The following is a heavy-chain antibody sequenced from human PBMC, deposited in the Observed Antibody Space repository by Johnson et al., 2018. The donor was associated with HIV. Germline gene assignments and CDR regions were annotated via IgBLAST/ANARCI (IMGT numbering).Heavy chain of an antibody. CDR2: ISSSGSTI. J-gene: IGHJ3*02. Sequence: QVQLVESGGGVVQPGGSLRLSCAASEFTFSVYYMSWIRQAPGKGLEWVSYISSSGSTIYYADSVKGRFTISRDNSKNTLYLQMNSLRAEDTAVYYCALILTERDAFDIWGQGTMVTVSS. D-gene: IGHD3-9*01. CDR3: ALILTERDAFDI. V-gene: IGHV3-11*04. CDR1: EFTFSVYY.